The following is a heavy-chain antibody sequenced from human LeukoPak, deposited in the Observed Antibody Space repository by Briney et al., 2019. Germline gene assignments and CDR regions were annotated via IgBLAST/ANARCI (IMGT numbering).Heavy chain of an antibody. CDR3: ARRPYSGSPNWFDP. Sequence: GEPLKISCEVSGHRFTNHWIGWVRQMPGEGLEWMGIINLGDSDTKYSPSFQGQVTISLDKSISTAYLQWRSLKASDTAMYYCARRPYSGSPNWFDPWGQGTLVTVSS. D-gene: IGHD1-26*01. J-gene: IGHJ5*02. CDR1: GHRFTNHW. V-gene: IGHV5-51*01. CDR2: INLGDSDT.